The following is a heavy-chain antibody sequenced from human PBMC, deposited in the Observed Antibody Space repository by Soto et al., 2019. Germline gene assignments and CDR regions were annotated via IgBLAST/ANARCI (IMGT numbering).Heavy chain of an antibody. CDR1: GYTFTSYA. CDR2: INAGNGNT. J-gene: IGHJ4*02. CDR3: ARRIVVVTALGY. V-gene: IGHV1-3*05. D-gene: IGHD2-21*02. Sequence: QVQLVQSGAEEKKPGASVKVSCKASGYTFTSYAMHWVRQAPGQRLEWMGWINAGNGNTKYSQKFQGRVTITRDTYASTAYMELSSLRSEDTAVYYCARRIVVVTALGYWGQGTLVTVSS.